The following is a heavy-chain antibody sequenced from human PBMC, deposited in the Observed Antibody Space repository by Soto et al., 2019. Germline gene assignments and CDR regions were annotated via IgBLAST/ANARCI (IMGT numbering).Heavy chain of an antibody. Sequence: SETLSLTCAVSGASVSGQYWSWIRQPPGKGLEWVGEIIPTGSTTYNPSLKSRLSFSLDTSKNHFSLNLSSVSVADTAVYYCARGGITMAWNYYYYGMDVWRQGTTVTVSS. D-gene: IGHD3-10*01. J-gene: IGHJ6*02. V-gene: IGHV4-34*01. CDR1: GASVSGQY. CDR3: ARGGITMAWNYYYYGMDV. CDR2: IIPTGST.